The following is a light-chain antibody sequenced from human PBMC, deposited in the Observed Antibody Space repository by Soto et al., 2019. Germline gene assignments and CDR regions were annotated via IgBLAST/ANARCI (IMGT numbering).Light chain of an antibody. CDR2: EDN. CDR1: RGSIASNY. V-gene: IGLV6-57*02. CDR3: QSYDSTLTV. J-gene: IGLJ7*01. Sequence: NFMLTQPHSVSESPGKTVTISCTGSRGSIASNYVQWYQQRPGSAPTTVIYEDNQRPSGVPDRFSGSIDSSSNSASLIISGLKTEDEADYYCQSYDSTLTVFGGGTQLTVL.